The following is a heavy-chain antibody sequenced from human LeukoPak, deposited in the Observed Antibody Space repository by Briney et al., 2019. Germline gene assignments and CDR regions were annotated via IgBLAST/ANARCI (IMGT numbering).Heavy chain of an antibody. CDR2: ISAYNGNT. V-gene: IGHV1-18*01. Sequence: EASVKVSCKASGYTFTSYGISWVRQAPGQGLEWMGWISAYNGNTNYAQKLQGRVTMTTDTSTSTAYMELRSLRSDGTAVYYCARDEYDFWSGYSPTSRHDYWGQGTLVTVSS. J-gene: IGHJ4*02. D-gene: IGHD3-3*01. CDR3: ARDEYDFWSGYSPTSRHDY. CDR1: GYTFTSYG.